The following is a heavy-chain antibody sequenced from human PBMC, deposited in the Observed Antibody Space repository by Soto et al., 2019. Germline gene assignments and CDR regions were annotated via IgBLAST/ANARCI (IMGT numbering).Heavy chain of an antibody. CDR3: ARDQGLVRGVMEDAFDI. CDR2: ISSSGSTI. Sequence: GGSLRLYCAASGFTFSDYYMSWIRQAPGKGLEWVSYISSSGSTIYYADSVKGRITISRDNAKNSLYLQMNSLRAEDTAVYYCARDQGLVRGVMEDAFDIGGQGTMVTVSS. CDR1: GFTFSDYY. J-gene: IGHJ3*02. D-gene: IGHD3-10*01. V-gene: IGHV3-11*01.